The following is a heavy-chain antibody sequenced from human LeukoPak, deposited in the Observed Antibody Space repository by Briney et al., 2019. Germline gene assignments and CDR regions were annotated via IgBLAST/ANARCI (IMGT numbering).Heavy chain of an antibody. CDR3: AFMITFGGVIGP. J-gene: IGHJ5*02. D-gene: IGHD3-16*02. CDR1: GGSFSGYY. Sequence: SETLSLTCAVYGGSFSGYYWGWIRQPPGKGLEWIGSIYYSGSTYYNPSLKSRVIISVDTSKNQFSLKLSSVTAADTAVYYCAFMITFGGVIGPWGQGTLVTVSS. CDR2: IYYSGST. V-gene: IGHV4-39*01.